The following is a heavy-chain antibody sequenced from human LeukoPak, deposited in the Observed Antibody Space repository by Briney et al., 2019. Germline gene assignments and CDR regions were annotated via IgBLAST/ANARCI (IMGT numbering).Heavy chain of an antibody. CDR1: GFTFSSYG. Sequence: PGRSLRLSCAASGFTFSSYGMHWVRQAPGKGLEWVANIKQDGSEKYYVDSVKGRFTISRDNAKNSLYLQMNSLRAEDTAVYYCARDIRTYSNYYYYYGMDVWGQGTTVTVSS. D-gene: IGHD2-15*01. J-gene: IGHJ6*02. CDR2: IKQDGSEK. CDR3: ARDIRTYSNYYYYYGMDV. V-gene: IGHV3-7*01.